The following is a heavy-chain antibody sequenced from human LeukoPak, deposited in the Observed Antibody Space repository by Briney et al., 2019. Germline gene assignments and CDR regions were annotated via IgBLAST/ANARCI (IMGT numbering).Heavy chain of an antibody. CDR1: GGSISSYY. V-gene: IGHV4-59*01. D-gene: IGHD3-10*01. CDR2: IYYSGST. Sequence: SETLSLTCTVSGGSISSYYWSWIRQPPGKGLEWIGYIYYSGSTNYNPSLKSRVTISVDTSKNQFSLKLSSVTAADTAVYYCARDRADLRYGSGSPFDYWGQGTLVTVSS. CDR3: ARDRADLRYGSGSPFDY. J-gene: IGHJ4*02.